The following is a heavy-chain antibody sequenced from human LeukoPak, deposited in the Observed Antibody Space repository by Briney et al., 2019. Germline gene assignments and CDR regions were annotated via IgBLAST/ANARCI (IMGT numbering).Heavy chain of an antibody. CDR3: ARDRWGGSYFDY. V-gene: IGHV3-66*02. CDR1: GFTVSSNY. Sequence: GGSLRLSCAASGFTVSSNYMSWVRQAPGKGLEWVSLIYSGGSTYYADSVKGRFTISRDHSKNTLYLQMNSLRAEDTAVYYCARDRWGGSYFDYWGQGTLVTVSS. CDR2: IYSGGST. J-gene: IGHJ4*02. D-gene: IGHD1-26*01.